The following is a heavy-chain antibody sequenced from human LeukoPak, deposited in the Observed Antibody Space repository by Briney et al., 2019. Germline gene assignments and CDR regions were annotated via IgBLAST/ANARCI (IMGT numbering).Heavy chain of an antibody. J-gene: IGHJ5*02. Sequence: GGTLRLTCAASGFTFSSYGMSWVRQAPGKGLEWVSVISGSGGSTYYADSVKGRFTISRDNSKNTLYLQMNSLRAEDTAVYYCARDSSGYYHWFDPWGQGTLVTVSS. CDR3: ARDSSGYYHWFDP. V-gene: IGHV3-23*01. CDR1: GFTFSSYG. D-gene: IGHD3-22*01. CDR2: ISGSGGST.